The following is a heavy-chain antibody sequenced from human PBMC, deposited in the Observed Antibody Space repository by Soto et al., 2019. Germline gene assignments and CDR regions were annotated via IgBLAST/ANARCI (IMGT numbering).Heavy chain of an antibody. CDR2: IDPSDSYT. D-gene: IGHD4-17*01. CDR3: ARPMTTVEGYYYYGMDV. V-gene: IGHV5-10-1*01. CDR1: GYSFTSYW. Sequence: GGSLKISCKGSGYSFTSYWISWVRQMPGKGLEWMGRIDPSDSYTNYSPSFQGHVTISADKSISTAYLQWSSLKASDTAMYYCARPMTTVEGYYYYGMDVWGQGTTVTVSS. J-gene: IGHJ6*02.